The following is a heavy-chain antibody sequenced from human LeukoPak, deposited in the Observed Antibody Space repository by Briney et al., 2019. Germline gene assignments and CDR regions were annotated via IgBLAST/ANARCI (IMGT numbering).Heavy chain of an antibody. V-gene: IGHV3-21*01. CDR3: ARQVGVDDAFDI. Sequence: GGSLRPSCAASGFTFNSYSMNWVRQAPGKGLEWVSSISSGSSYIFYADSVKGRFTISRDNAKNSLYLQMNSLRAEDTAVYYCARQVGVDDAFDIWGQGTMVTISS. CDR1: GFTFNSYS. CDR2: ISSGSSYI. J-gene: IGHJ3*02. D-gene: IGHD1-26*01.